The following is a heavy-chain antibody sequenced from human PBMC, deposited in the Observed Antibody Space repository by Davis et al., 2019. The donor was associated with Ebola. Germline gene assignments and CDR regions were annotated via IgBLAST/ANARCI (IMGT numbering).Heavy chain of an antibody. V-gene: IGHV1-46*01. CDR3: ARDRGYCSSTSCYYYGMDV. CDR2: INPSGGST. CDR1: GYTFTSYY. J-gene: IGHJ6*02. D-gene: IGHD2-2*01. Sequence: ASVKVSCKASGYTFTSYYMHWVRQAPGQGLEWMGIINPSGGSTSYAQKFQGRVTMTRDTSTSTVYMELSSLRSEDAAVYYCARDRGYCSSTSCYYYGMDVWGQGTTVTVSS.